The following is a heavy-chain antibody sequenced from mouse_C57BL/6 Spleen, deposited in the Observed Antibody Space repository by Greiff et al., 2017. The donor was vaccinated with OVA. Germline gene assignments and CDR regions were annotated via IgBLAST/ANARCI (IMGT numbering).Heavy chain of an antibody. Sequence: QVQLQQSGAELVKPGASVKLSCKASGYTFTSYWMQWVNQRPGQGLEWIGEIDPSDSYTNYNQKFKGKATLTVDTSSSTAYMQLSSLTSEDSAVCYCARSGSGSLYFDYWGQGTTLTVSS. CDR1: GYTFTSYW. V-gene: IGHV1-50*01. CDR3: ARSGSGSLYFDY. D-gene: IGHD4-1*01. CDR2: IDPSDSYT. J-gene: IGHJ2*01.